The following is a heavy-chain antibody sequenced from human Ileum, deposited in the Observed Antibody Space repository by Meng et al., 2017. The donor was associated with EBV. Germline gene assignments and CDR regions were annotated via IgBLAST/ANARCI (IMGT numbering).Heavy chain of an antibody. CDR2: IYYSGST. J-gene: IGHJ4*01. CDR3: ARSIVVVPAAIYY. V-gene: IGHV4-39*01. Sequence: LQLKEVGPGLVKPSGTLSLACTVSGGSISRSSYYWGWIRQPPGKGLEWIGSIYYSGSTYYNPSLKSRVTISVDTSKNQFSLKLSSVTAADTAVYYCARSIVVVPAAIYYWGQGTLVTVSS. D-gene: IGHD2-2*01. CDR1: GGSISRSSYY.